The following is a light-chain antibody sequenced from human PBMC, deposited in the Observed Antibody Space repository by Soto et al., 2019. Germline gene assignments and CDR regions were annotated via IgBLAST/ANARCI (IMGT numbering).Light chain of an antibody. CDR2: EVT. CDR3: GSYSSDNTYV. V-gene: IGLV2-14*01. CDR1: ASDVGAYDY. Sequence: QSVLTQPASVSGSPGQSITISCTGTASDVGAYDYVSWYQQHPGTAPKLMIYEVTNRPSGVSDRFSGSKSGNTASLSISGLQADDEADYYCGSYSSDNTYVFGTGTKVT. J-gene: IGLJ1*01.